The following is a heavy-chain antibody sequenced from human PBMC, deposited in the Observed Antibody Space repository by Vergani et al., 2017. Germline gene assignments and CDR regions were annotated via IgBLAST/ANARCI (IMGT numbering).Heavy chain of an antibody. D-gene: IGHD2-21*01. CDR3: ASGSCLGVCCYKPLFDY. CDR2: IHTSGST. V-gene: IGHV4-61*02. J-gene: IGHJ4*02. CDR1: GGSINSHNYY. Sequence: QVQLQESGPGLVKPSQTLSLTCTVSGGSINSHNYYWSWIRQPAGKGLEWIGRIHTSGSTNYNPSLKSRVTMSEDTSKNQFSLNLTSVTAADTAVYFCASGSCLGVCCYKPLFDYWGQGILVTVSS.